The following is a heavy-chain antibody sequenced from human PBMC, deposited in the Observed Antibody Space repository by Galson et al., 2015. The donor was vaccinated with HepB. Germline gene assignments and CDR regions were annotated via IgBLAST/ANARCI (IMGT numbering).Heavy chain of an antibody. D-gene: IGHD2-15*01. V-gene: IGHV4-34*01. Sequence: SETLSLTCAVYGGSFSGYYWSWIRQPPGKGLEWIGEINHSGSTNYNPSLKSRVTISVDTSKNQFSLKLSSVTAADTAVYYCARASNRLVVVAATFGMGYYFDYWGQGTLVTVSS. CDR1: GGSFSGYY. CDR3: ARASNRLVVVAATFGMGYYFDY. CDR2: INHSGST. J-gene: IGHJ4*02.